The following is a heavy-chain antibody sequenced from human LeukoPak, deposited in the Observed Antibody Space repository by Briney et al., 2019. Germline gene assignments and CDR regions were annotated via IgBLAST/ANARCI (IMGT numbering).Heavy chain of an antibody. Sequence: PSETLSLTCAVSGYSISSGYYWGWIRQPPGKGLEWIGSIYHSGSTYYNPSLKSRVTISVDTSKNQFSLKLSSATAADTAVYYCARQYCSSTSCPFGYWGQGTLVTVSS. J-gene: IGHJ4*02. D-gene: IGHD2-2*01. V-gene: IGHV4-38-2*01. CDR1: GYSISSGYY. CDR3: ARQYCSSTSCPFGY. CDR2: IYHSGST.